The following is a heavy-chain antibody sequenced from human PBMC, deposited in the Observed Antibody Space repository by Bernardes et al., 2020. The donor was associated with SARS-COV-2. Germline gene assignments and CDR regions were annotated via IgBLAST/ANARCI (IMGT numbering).Heavy chain of an antibody. CDR1: GFTFSRYW. CDR2: INVDGLRT. J-gene: IGHJ5*02. V-gene: IGHV3-74*01. CDR3: ARGACSTSGCHSTIDS. Sequence: GGSLRLSCAASGFTFSRYWMHWVRQAPGKGLMWVSRINVDGLRTDFADSVKGRFTISRDNAKNTVYLEMNSLSAEDTAMYYCARGACSTSGCHSTIDSWGQGTLVTVSS. D-gene: IGHD2-2*01.